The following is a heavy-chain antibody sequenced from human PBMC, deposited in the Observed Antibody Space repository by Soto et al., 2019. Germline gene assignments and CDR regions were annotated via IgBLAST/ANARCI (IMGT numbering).Heavy chain of an antibody. CDR2: ISDSGGSA. Sequence: EVQLFESGGNSVQPGGSLRLSCAASEFNFSNYAMTWVRLAPGKGLEWVSSISDSGGSAIFADSVKGRFTISRDNSKNTLYLEMDSLRAEDTALYYCAKPAGDYGDLYWYFDLWGGGTRVTVSS. CDR1: EFNFSNYA. D-gene: IGHD4-17*01. V-gene: IGHV3-23*01. CDR3: AKPAGDYGDLYWYFDL. J-gene: IGHJ2*01.